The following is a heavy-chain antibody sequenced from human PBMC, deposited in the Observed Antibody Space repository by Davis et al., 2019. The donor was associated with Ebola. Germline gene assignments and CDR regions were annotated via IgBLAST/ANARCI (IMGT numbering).Heavy chain of an antibody. Sequence: PGGSLRLSCAASGFTFSSYAMSCVRQAPGKGLEWVSGISGSGGSTNYADSVKGRFTIPRDNSKNTLYLQMNSLRAEDTAVYYCAKKPVTPTYWGQGTLVTVSS. J-gene: IGHJ4*02. V-gene: IGHV3-23*01. D-gene: IGHD4-17*01. CDR3: AKKPVTPTY. CDR2: ISGSGGST. CDR1: GFTFSSYA.